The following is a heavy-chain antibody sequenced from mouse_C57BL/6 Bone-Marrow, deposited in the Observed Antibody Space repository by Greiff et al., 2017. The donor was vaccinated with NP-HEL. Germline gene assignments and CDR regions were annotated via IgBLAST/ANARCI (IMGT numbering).Heavy chain of an antibody. V-gene: IGHV1-15*01. CDR1: GYTFTDYE. CDR2: IDPETGGT. D-gene: IGHD2-3*01. CDR3: TRGDGYYEVWFAY. Sequence: VQLQESGAELVRPGASVTLSCKASGYTFTDYEMHWVKQTPVHGLEWIGAIDPETGGTAYNQKFKGKAILTADKSSSTAYMELRSLTSEDSAVYYCTRGDGYYEVWFAYWGQGTLVTVSA. J-gene: IGHJ3*01.